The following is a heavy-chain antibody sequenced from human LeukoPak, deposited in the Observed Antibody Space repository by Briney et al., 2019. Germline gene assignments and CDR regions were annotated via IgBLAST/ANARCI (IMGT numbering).Heavy chain of an antibody. V-gene: IGHV3-48*01. Sequence: PGGSLRLSCVGSGFLFSSYSMNWVRQAPGKGLEWFSYISSSSSTIYYADSVKGRFTISRDDAKNSMYLQMNSLRAEDTAVYYCARDLTCGDPLSFDYWGQGTLVTVSS. CDR2: ISSSSSTI. CDR1: GFLFSSYS. CDR3: ARDLTCGDPLSFDY. D-gene: IGHD3-16*01. J-gene: IGHJ4*02.